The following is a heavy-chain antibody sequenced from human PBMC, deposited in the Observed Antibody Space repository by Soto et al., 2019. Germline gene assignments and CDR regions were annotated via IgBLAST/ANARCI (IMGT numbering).Heavy chain of an antibody. V-gene: IGHV1-18*01. CDR1: GYTCSSYF. CDR2: ISAYNGNT. J-gene: IGHJ4*02. CDR3: ARDILTVDY. Sequence: QVQLVQSGAEVKKPEASVKVSCKASGYTCSSYFISWVRQAPGQGLEWMGWISAYNGNTNYAQYLQGRVTMTTVTSASTAYMVPTSLSSDATAVYFCARDILTVDYWGQGTLVSVSS.